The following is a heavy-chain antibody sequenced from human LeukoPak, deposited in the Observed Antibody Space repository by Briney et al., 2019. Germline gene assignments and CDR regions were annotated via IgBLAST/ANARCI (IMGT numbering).Heavy chain of an antibody. D-gene: IGHD2-15*01. V-gene: IGHV4-31*03. CDR2: IYYSGNT. CDR3: ARRLPSIAALDY. J-gene: IGHJ4*02. CDR1: GGSISSGGYY. Sequence: SQTLSLTCTVSGGSISSGGYYWSWIRQHPGKGLEWIGYIYYSGNTYYTPSLKSRVTMSVDTSKNQFSLNLSSATAADTAVYFCARRLPSIAALDYWGQGILVTVSS.